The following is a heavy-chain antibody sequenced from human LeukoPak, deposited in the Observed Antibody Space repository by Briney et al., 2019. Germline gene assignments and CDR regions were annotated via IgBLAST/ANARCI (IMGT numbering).Heavy chain of an antibody. D-gene: IGHD6-19*01. J-gene: IGHJ3*02. Sequence: SETLSLTCAVSGGSISYYYWSWIRQPPGKGLEWIGYIYYSGSTNYNPSLKSRVTISVDKSKNQFSLKLSSVTAADTAVYYCATYTVAGTSDAFDIWGQGTMVTVSS. V-gene: IGHV4-59*12. CDR1: GGSISYYY. CDR3: ATYTVAGTSDAFDI. CDR2: IYYSGST.